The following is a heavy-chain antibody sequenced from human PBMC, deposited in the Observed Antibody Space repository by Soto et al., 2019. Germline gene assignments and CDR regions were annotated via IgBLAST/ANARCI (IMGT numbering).Heavy chain of an antibody. CDR3: ARPGYYDSSGFFNFDH. D-gene: IGHD3-22*01. Sequence: LGESLMISCKASGYSFNTYWIGWVRQLPGKGLEWMGIIYPDDSDTRYSPSFQGQVTISADKSFTTVYLQWNSLKASDTAIYYCARPGYYDSSGFFNFDHWGQGTLVTVSS. CDR1: GYSFNTYW. CDR2: IYPDDSDT. J-gene: IGHJ4*02. V-gene: IGHV5-51*01.